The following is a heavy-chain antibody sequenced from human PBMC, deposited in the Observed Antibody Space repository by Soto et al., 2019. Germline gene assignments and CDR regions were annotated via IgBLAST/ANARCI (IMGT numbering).Heavy chain of an antibody. J-gene: IGHJ6*02. Sequence: SETLSLTCTVSGGSISSGGYYWSWIRQHPGKGLEWIGYIYYSGSTYYNPSLKSRVTISVDTSKNQFSLKLSSVTAADTAVYYCARGSYYDYGPGYYYYGMDVWGQGTTVTVSS. D-gene: IGHD3-3*01. CDR2: IYYSGST. CDR1: GGSISSGGYY. CDR3: ARGSYYDYGPGYYYYGMDV. V-gene: IGHV4-31*02.